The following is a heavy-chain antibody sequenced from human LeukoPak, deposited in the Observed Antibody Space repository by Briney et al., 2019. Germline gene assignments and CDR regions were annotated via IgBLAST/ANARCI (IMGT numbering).Heavy chain of an antibody. CDR1: GGSFSSGGYY. Sequence: SETLSLTCTVSGGSFSSGGYYCGWIRQHPGKGLEWIGYIYYSGSTYYNPSLKSRVTISVDTSKTQFSLKLSSVTAADKAVYYCARVGHNVVVTGSGNAFDIWGQGTMVTVSS. CDR3: ARVGHNVVVTGSGNAFDI. J-gene: IGHJ3*02. CDR2: IYYSGST. D-gene: IGHD2-21*02. V-gene: IGHV4-31*03.